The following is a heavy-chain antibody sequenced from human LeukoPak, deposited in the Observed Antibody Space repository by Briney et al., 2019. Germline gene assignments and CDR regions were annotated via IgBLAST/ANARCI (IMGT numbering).Heavy chain of an antibody. J-gene: IGHJ4*02. CDR1: GYTLSEVS. V-gene: IGHV1-24*01. CDR3: ATLDWKRGGGTLDY. Sequence: ASVKVSCKVSGYTLSEVSMHWVRQAPGKGLEWMGGFDPRDAETIFAQKFQGRVTMTEDTSTDTVYMELSSLRSEDTAVYYCATLDWKRGGGTLDYWGQGTLVTVSS. D-gene: IGHD1-1*01. CDR2: FDPRDAET.